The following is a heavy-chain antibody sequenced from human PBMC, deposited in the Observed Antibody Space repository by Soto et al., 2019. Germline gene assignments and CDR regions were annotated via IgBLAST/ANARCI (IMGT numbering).Heavy chain of an antibody. CDR1: GFTFSSYA. CDR2: ISSNGGST. J-gene: IGHJ4*02. CDR3: VALSGGSGWYYFDY. V-gene: IGHV3-64D*06. Sequence: PGGSLRLSCSASGFTFSSYAMHWVRQAPGKGLEYVSAISSNGGSTYYADSVKGRFTISRDNSKNTLYLQMSSLRAEDTAVYYCVALSGGSGWYYFDYWGRGTLVTVSS. D-gene: IGHD6-19*01.